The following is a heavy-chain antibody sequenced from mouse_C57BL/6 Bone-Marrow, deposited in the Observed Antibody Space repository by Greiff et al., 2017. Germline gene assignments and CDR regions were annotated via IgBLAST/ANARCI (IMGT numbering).Heavy chain of an antibody. CDR3: AVTGTCGDYFDY. CDR1: GYTFTDYY. V-gene: IGHV1-26*01. Sequence: EVQLQQSGPELVKPGASVKISCKASGYTFTDYYMNWVKQSHGKSLEWIGDINPNNGGTSYNQKFKGKATLPVDKSSSTAYMELRSLTSEDSAVYYGAVTGTCGDYFDYWGQGTTLTVSS. J-gene: IGHJ2*01. D-gene: IGHD4-1*01. CDR2: INPNNGGT.